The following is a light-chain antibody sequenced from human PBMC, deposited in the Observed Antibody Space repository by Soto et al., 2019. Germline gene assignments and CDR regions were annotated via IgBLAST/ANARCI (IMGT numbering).Light chain of an antibody. CDR1: QSVFYSPKNKNY. CDR2: WES. Sequence: DIVMTQSPDSLAVSLGERATINCKSSQSVFYSPKNKNYLAWYQQKPGQPPKLLSYWESTRESGVPDRFSGSGSGTDVTLTLSSLQAEDVAVYYCQQYYATPLTFGPGTKVDIK. CDR3: QQYYATPLT. V-gene: IGKV4-1*01. J-gene: IGKJ3*01.